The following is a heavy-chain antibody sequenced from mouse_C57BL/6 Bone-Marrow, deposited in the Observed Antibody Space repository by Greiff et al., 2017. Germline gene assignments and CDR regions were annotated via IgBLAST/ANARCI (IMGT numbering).Heavy chain of an antibody. J-gene: IGHJ2*01. D-gene: IGHD1-1*01. CDR1: GYSFTSYY. CDR3: ARLSYYGSSYFDY. V-gene: IGHV1-66*01. Sequence: QVQLKQSGPELVKPGASVKISCKASGYSFTSYYIHWVKQRPGQGLEWIGWIYPGSGNTKYNEKFKGKATLTADTSSSTAYMQLSSLTSEDSAVYYCARLSYYGSSYFDYWGQGTTLTVSS. CDR2: IYPGSGNT.